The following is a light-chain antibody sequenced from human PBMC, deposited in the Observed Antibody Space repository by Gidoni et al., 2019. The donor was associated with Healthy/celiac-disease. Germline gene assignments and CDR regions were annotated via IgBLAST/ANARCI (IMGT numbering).Light chain of an antibody. CDR2: WAS. V-gene: IGKV4-1*01. CDR3: QQYYSTPFT. Sequence: DIVMTQSPDSLAVSLGERATINCKSSQSVLYSSNNTNYLAWYQQKPGQTPKLLIYWASTRESGVPDRFSGSGSGTDFTLTISSLQAEDVAVYYCQQYYSTPFTFGPXTKVDIK. J-gene: IGKJ3*01. CDR1: QSVLYSSNNTNY.